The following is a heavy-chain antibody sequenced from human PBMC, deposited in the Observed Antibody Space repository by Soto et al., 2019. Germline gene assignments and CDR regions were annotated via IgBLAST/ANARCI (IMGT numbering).Heavy chain of an antibody. CDR3: AKDGLLWFGESWRRYYYYYYMDV. V-gene: IGHV3-30*18. D-gene: IGHD3-10*01. CDR1: GFTFSSYG. Sequence: GGSLRLSCAASGFTFSSYGMHWVRQAPGKGLEWVAVISYDGSNKYYADSVKGRFTISRDNSKNTLYLQMNSLRAEDTAVYYCAKDGLLWFGESWRRYYYYYYMDVWGKGTTVTVSS. CDR2: ISYDGSNK. J-gene: IGHJ6*03.